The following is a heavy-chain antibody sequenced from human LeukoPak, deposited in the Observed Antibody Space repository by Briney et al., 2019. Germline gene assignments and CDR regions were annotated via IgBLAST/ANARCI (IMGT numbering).Heavy chain of an antibody. J-gene: IGHJ4*02. CDR3: AKCAGHHPGYFDY. D-gene: IGHD1-14*01. CDR2: VYYSGTT. V-gene: IGHV4-59*01. CDR1: GGSISSYY. Sequence: PSETLSLTCTVSGGSISSYYWSWIRQPPGKGLEWIGYVYYSGTTNYNPSLKSRVTMSVDTSKSQFSLKLSSVTAADTAVYYCAKCAGHHPGYFDYWGQGTLVTVSS.